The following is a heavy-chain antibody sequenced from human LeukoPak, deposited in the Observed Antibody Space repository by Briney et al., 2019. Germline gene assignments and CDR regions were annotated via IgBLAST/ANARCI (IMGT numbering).Heavy chain of an antibody. CDR2: IYYSGST. D-gene: IGHD2-2*01. CDR3: ARHNPAGYYFDY. V-gene: IGHV4-39*01. Sequence: SQTLSLTCTVSGGSISSSSYYWGWIRQPPGKGLESIGSIYYSGSTNYNPSLKSRVTISVDTSKNQFSLKLSSVTAADTAVYYCARHNPAGYYFDYWGQGTLVTVSS. J-gene: IGHJ4*02. CDR1: GGSISSSSYY.